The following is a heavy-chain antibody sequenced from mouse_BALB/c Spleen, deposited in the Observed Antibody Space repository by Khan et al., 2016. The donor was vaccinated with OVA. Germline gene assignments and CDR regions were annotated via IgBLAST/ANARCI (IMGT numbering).Heavy chain of an antibody. V-gene: IGHV1-5*01. CDR1: GYTFTNYW. CDR2: IYPGNSDT. Sequence: EVQLQESGTVLARPGASVKMSCKGSGYTFTNYWMHWVKQRPGQGLEWIGAIYPGNSDTNYNQKFKGRAKLTAVTSTSPAYMELNSLTNEDSAVYYCTRNGFGNYESWDYWGQGTTLTVSS. J-gene: IGHJ2*01. D-gene: IGHD2-1*01. CDR3: TRNGFGNYESWDY.